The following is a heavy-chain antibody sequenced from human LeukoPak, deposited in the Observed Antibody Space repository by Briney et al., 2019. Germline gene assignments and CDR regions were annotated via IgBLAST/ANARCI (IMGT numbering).Heavy chain of an antibody. J-gene: IGHJ4*02. V-gene: IGHV3-21*06. D-gene: IGHD6-13*01. CDR1: GFTFSTYA. CDR2: ISGSSSST. CDR3: ARVAEAAAFDS. Sequence: GGSLRLSCAASGFTFSTYAMNWVRQAPGKGLEWVSAISGSSSSTYYADSMRGRFTISRDNAKNSLDLQMNSLKPEDTAVYYCARVAEAAAFDSWGQGTLVTVSS.